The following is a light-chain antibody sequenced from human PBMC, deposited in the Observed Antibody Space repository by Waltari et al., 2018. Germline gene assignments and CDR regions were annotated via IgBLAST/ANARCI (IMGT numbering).Light chain of an antibody. CDR1: SSYVGGYTH. Sequence: QSALTQPASVSGSPGQSITISCTGTSSYVGGYTHVSWYQQHPGKAPKLMIYDVSNRPSGVSNRFSGSKSGNTAYLTISGLQAEDEADYYCSSYTSSSTLVFGGGTKLTVL. V-gene: IGLV2-14*03. CDR2: DVS. CDR3: SSYTSSSTLV. J-gene: IGLJ3*02.